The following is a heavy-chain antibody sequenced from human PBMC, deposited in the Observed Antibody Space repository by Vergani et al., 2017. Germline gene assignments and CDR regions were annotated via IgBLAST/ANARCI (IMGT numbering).Heavy chain of an antibody. CDR3: ARVIATEGYFDY. V-gene: IGHV3-11*06. CDR1: GFTFSDYY. D-gene: IGHD6-25*01. J-gene: IGHJ4*02. Sequence: QVQLVESGGGLVKPGGSLRLSCAASGFTFSDYYMSWIRQAPGKGLEWVSYISSSSSYTNYADSVKGRFTFSRDNAKNSLYLQMNSLRAEDTAVYYCARVIATEGYFDYWGQGTLVTVSS. CDR2: ISSSSSYT.